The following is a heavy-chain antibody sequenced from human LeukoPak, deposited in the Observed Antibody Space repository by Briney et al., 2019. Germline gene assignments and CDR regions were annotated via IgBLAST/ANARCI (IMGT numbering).Heavy chain of an antibody. CDR3: ARAPSWYCSSTSCPTDY. CDR2: IYHSGST. CDR1: GYSISSGYY. V-gene: IGHV4-38-2*02. D-gene: IGHD2-2*01. J-gene: IGHJ4*02. Sequence: SETLSLTCTVSGYSISSGYYWGWIRQPPGKGLEWIGSIYHSGSTYYNPSLKSRVTISVDTSKNQFSLKLSSVTAADTAVYYCARAPSWYCSSTSCPTDYWGQGTLVTVSS.